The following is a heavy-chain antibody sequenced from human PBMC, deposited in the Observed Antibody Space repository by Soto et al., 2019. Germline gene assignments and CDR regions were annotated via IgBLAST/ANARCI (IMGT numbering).Heavy chain of an antibody. D-gene: IGHD3-9*01. V-gene: IGHV1-18*01. J-gene: IGHJ5*02. CDR1: GYSFTRYG. CDR2: INAYNGNT. CDR3: ARDLSDYDILTGS. Sequence: ASVKVSCKASGYSFTRYGIGWARQAPGQGLEWMGWINAYNGNTNYAQNLQGRLTLTTDTSTTTAYMELRSLRSNDTAIYYCARDLSDYDILTGSWGQGTLVTVSS.